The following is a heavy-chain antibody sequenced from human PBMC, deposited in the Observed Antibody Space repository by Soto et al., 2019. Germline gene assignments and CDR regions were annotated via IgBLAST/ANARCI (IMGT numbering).Heavy chain of an antibody. CDR1: GGSISNGDYY. CDR2: IYYGGNT. Sequence: QVQLQESGPGLVKPSETLSLTCNVFGGSISNGDYYWSWIRQPPGKDLQYIGYIYYGGNTNYNPSLKRRLTMSIDRSANHFSLTLTSVTAADTAVYYCARVSGHYYYGVDVWGQGTTVIVSS. CDR3: ARVSGHYYYGVDV. J-gene: IGHJ6*02. V-gene: IGHV4-30-4*01.